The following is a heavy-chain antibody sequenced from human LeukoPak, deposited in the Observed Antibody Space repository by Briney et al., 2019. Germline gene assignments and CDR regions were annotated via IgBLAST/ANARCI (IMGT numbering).Heavy chain of an antibody. D-gene: IGHD3-10*01. CDR3: ATSRRGFGGLWGY. CDR2: INRGGSTI. V-gene: IGHV3-48*03. J-gene: IGHJ4*02. CDR1: GFTFSSYE. Sequence: GGSLRLACAAAGFTFSSYEMNWVRQAPGKGLEWVGYINRGGSTIYYADSVKGRFTISRDNAKKSLYLQMNSLRAEDTAVYYCATSRRGFGGLWGYWGQGTLVTVSS.